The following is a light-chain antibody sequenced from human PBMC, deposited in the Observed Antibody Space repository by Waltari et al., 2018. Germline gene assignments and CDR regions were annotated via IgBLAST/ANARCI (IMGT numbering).Light chain of an antibody. Sequence: AIRMTQSPSSLSASTGDRFTITCRASQSVSTYLAWYQQKPGKAPKLLIYAASTLQRGVPSRFSGSGSGTDFTLSISCLQSEDFATYYCQQYYDYLRTFGQGTKVEIK. V-gene: IGKV1-8*01. CDR3: QQYYDYLRT. CDR1: QSVSTY. J-gene: IGKJ1*01. CDR2: AAS.